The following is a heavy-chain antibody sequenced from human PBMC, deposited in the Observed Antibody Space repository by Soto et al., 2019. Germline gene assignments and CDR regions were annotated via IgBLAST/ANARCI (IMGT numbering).Heavy chain of an antibody. V-gene: IGHV3-21*01. CDR1: GFTFSSYS. CDR2: ISSSSSYI. D-gene: IGHD2-15*01. J-gene: IGHJ6*02. CDR3: ARLCSGGSCYSGYYYYGMDV. Sequence: TGGSLRLSCAASGFTFSSYSMNWVRQAPGKGLEWVSSISSSSSYIYYADSVKGRFTISRDNAKNSLYLQMNSLRAEDTAVYYCARLCSGGSCYSGYYYYGMDVWGQGTTVPSP.